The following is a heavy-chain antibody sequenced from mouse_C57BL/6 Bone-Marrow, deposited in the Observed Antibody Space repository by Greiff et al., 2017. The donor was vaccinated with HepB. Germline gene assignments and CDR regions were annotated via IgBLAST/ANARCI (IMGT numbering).Heavy chain of an antibody. CDR2: IYPGDGDT. CDR1: GYAFSSYW. CDR3: ARSLSYYGSPWFAY. Sequence: QVQLQQSGAELVKPGASVKISCKASGYAFSSYWMNWVKQRPGKGLEWIGQIYPGDGDTNYNGKFKGKATLTADKSSSTAYMQLSSLTSEDSAVYFCARSLSYYGSPWFAYWGQGTLVTVSA. D-gene: IGHD1-1*01. V-gene: IGHV1-80*01. J-gene: IGHJ3*01.